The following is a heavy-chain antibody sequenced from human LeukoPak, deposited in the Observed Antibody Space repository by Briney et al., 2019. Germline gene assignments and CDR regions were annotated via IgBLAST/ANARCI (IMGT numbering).Heavy chain of an antibody. D-gene: IGHD1-26*01. Sequence: ASVKVSCKASGYTFTSYYMHWVRQAPGQGLEWMGWINPNSGGTNYAQKFQGRVTMTRDTSISTAYMELSRLRSDDTAVYYCARGGGSYYVENWFDPWGQGTLVTVSS. CDR2: INPNSGGT. J-gene: IGHJ5*02. CDR1: GYTFTSYY. CDR3: ARGGGSYYVENWFDP. V-gene: IGHV1-2*02.